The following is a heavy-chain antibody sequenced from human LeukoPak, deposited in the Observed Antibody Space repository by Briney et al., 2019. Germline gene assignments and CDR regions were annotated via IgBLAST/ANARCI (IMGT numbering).Heavy chain of an antibody. V-gene: IGHV3-9*01. CDR1: GFTFDDYA. CDR2: ISWNSGSI. J-gene: IGHJ5*02. CDR3: AKYNYGSGGYYS. Sequence: GRSLRLSCAASGFTFDDYAMHWVRQAPGKGLEWVSGISWNSGSIGYADSVKGRFTISRDNAKNSLYLQMNSLRAEDTALYYCAKYNYGSGGYYSWGQGTLVTVSS. D-gene: IGHD3-10*01.